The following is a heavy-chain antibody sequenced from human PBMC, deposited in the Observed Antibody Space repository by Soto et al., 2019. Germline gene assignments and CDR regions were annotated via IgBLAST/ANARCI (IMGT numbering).Heavy chain of an antibody. CDR3: ARRRVNSSGWYGPPPYYFDY. CDR1: GYTFTSYG. J-gene: IGHJ4*02. D-gene: IGHD6-19*01. CDR2: ISAYNGNT. V-gene: IGHV1-18*01. Sequence: ASVKVSCKASGYTFTSYGISWVRQAPGQGLEWMGWISAYNGNTNYAQKLQGRVTMTTDTSTSTAYMELRSLRSDDTAVYYCARRRVNSSGWYGPPPYYFDYWGQGTLVTVSS.